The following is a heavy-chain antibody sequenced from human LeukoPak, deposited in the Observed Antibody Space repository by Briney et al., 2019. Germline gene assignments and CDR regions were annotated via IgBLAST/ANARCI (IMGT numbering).Heavy chain of an antibody. J-gene: IGHJ6*03. CDR3: ARLQGYSLGYQYFYYMDV. CDR2: VYSGITT. Sequence: GGSLRLSCAGSGFIVGDTHMTWVRQAPGKGLEWVALVYSGITTHYADSVKGRFSISRDHSNNILYLQMNTLRAEDTAVYYCARLQGYSLGYQYFYYMDVWGTGTTVTVSS. CDR1: GFIVGDTH. D-gene: IGHD5-18*01. V-gene: IGHV3-53*01.